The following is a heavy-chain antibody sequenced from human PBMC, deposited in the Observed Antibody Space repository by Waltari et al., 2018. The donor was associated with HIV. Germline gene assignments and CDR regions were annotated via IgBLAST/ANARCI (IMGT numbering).Heavy chain of an antibody. CDR2: INAGNGNT. V-gene: IGHV1-3*01. CDR1: GSTFTSYA. CDR3: ARRGNYGSGSYYTY. D-gene: IGHD3-10*01. J-gene: IGHJ4*02. Sequence: QVQLVQSGAEVKKPGASVKVSCKASGSTFTSYAMHWVRQAPGQRLEWMGWINAGNGNTKYSQKFQGRVTITRDTSASTAYMELSSLRSEDTAVYYCARRGNYGSGSYYTYWGQGTLVTVSS.